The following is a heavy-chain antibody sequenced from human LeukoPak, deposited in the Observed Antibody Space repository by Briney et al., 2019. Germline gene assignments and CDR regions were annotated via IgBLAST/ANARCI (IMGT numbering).Heavy chain of an antibody. Sequence: SQTLSLTCTVSGGSISSGSYYWSWIRQPAGKGLEWIGRISTSGSTNYDPSLKSRVTMSVDTSKNQFSLKLSSVTAADTAVYYCARKITDYYYYYMDVWGKGTTVTVSS. D-gene: IGHD3-9*01. CDR3: ARKITDYYYYYMDV. V-gene: IGHV4-61*02. CDR2: ISTSGST. CDR1: GGSISSGSYY. J-gene: IGHJ6*03.